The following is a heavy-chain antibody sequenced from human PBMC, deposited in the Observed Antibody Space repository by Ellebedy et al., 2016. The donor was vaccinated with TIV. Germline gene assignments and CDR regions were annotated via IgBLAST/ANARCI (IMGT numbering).Heavy chain of an antibody. CDR2: ITPYIGKT. CDR1: GYTFTRYG. J-gene: IGHJ4*02. Sequence: ASVKVSXXASGYTFTRYGISWVRQAPGQGLEWMGWITPYIGKTNYAQKLQGRVTTTTDTSTSTAYMELRSLRSDDTAVYYCARYPPMSGYNYGYNDYWGQGTLVTVSS. CDR3: ARYPPMSGYNYGYNDY. D-gene: IGHD5-18*01. V-gene: IGHV1-18*01.